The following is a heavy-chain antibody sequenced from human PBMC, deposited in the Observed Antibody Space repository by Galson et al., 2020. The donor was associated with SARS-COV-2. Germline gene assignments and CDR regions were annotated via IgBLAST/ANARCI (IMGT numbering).Heavy chain of an antibody. CDR2: IWYDGSNK. CDR3: AREVGYCSGGSCYSGIYCYYGMDV. J-gene: IGHJ6*02. V-gene: IGHV3-33*01. CDR1: GFTFSSYG. Sequence: TGGSLRLSCAASGFTFSSYGMHWVRQAPGKGLEWVAVIWYDGSNKYYADSVKGRFTISRDNSKNTLYLQMNSLRAEDTAVYYCAREVGYCSGGSCYSGIYCYYGMDVWGQGTTVTVSS. D-gene: IGHD2-15*01.